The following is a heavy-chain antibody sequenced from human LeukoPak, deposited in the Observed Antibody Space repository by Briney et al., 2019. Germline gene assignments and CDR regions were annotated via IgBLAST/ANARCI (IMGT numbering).Heavy chain of an antibody. CDR2: IYYTGNT. CDR3: ARDLRRRVTAIGYGPNEYYYYMDV. V-gene: IGHV4-39*07. Sequence: SETLSLTCTVSGDSISTSKSYWGWIRQPPLKGLEWIGSIYYTGNTYYNASLKSRVTISVDTSKNQFSLKLSSVTAADTAVYYCARDLRRRVTAIGYGPNEYYYYMDVWGKGTTVTISS. D-gene: IGHD4/OR15-4a*01. J-gene: IGHJ6*03. CDR1: GDSISTSKSY.